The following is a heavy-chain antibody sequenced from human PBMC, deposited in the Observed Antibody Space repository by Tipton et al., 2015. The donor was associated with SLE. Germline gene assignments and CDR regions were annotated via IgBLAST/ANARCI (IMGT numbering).Heavy chain of an antibody. J-gene: IGHJ3*02. V-gene: IGHV4-31*02. CDR3: ARRSSSDAFDI. Sequence: LRLSCTVSGGSISSGGYYWSWIRQPLGKGLEWIGYIYYSGSTYYNPSLKSRVTISVDTSKNQFSLKLSSVTAADTAVYYCARRSSSDAFDIWGQGTMVTVSS. CDR2: IYYSGST. D-gene: IGHD6-6*01. CDR1: GGSISSGGYY.